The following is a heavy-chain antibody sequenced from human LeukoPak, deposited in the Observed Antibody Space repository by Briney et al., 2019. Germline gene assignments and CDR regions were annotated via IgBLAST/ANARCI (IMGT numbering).Heavy chain of an antibody. Sequence: SETLSLTCNVSGASVSSGSYYWSWIRQPPGKELEWIGYIYYSGSTNYNPSLKSRVTISVDTSKNQFSLKLSSVTAADTAVYYCARIEDYGGNSVNYWGQGTLVTVSS. D-gene: IGHD4-23*01. V-gene: IGHV4-61*01. CDR3: ARIEDYGGNSVNY. CDR1: GASVSSGSYY. CDR2: IYYSGST. J-gene: IGHJ4*02.